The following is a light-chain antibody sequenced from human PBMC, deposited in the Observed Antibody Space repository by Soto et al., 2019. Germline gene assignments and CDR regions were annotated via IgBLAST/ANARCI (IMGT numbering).Light chain of an antibody. CDR1: QSISSY. CDR2: AAS. V-gene: IGKV1-39*01. CDR3: QQSYSTPRT. Sequence: DIQMTQSPSSLSASVGDRVTITCRASQSISSYLNWYQQKPGKAPKLLIYAASSLQSGVPSRFSGSGSGTDFTLTISSLQPEDFATYYCQQSYSTPRTCGQGTKVDI. J-gene: IGKJ1*01.